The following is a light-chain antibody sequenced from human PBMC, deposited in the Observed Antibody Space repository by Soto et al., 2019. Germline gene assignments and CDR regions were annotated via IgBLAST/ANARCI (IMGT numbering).Light chain of an antibody. V-gene: IGKV3-15*01. J-gene: IGKJ1*01. CDR3: QQYNDWPLT. CDR1: QSVSSS. CDR2: GAF. Sequence: EIVMTQSPATLSVSPGERATLSCRTSQSVSSSLAWYQQKPGQAPSLLIYGAFTRATGIPARFSGTGSGTEFTLTISSLRSEDFALYYCQQYNDWPLTFGQGTKVDIK.